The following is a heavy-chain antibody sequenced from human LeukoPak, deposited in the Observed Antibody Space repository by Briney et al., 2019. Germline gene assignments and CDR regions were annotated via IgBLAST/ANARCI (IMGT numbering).Heavy chain of an antibody. CDR3: ARANRDGYKRGAFDI. CDR1: GFTFSSNG. D-gene: IGHD5-24*01. CDR2: IQNDGNNK. Sequence: GGSLRLSCAASGFTFSSNGMHWVRQAPGKGLEWVAHIQNDGNNKKYADSVKGRFTISRDNSKNTLYLEMNNVRAEDTSVYYCARANRDGYKRGAFDIWGQGTMVTVSS. J-gene: IGHJ3*02. V-gene: IGHV3-30*02.